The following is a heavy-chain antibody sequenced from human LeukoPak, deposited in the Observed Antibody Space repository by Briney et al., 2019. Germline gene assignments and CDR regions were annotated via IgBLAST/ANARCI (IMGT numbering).Heavy chain of an antibody. J-gene: IGHJ6*02. D-gene: IGHD4-17*01. V-gene: IGHV3-30-3*01. CDR3: AREMTVTLADYGMDV. CDR2: VSYDGSNK. CDR1: GFTFSNYT. Sequence: GRSLSLSCAASGFTFSNYTVHWVRQAPGKGLEWVAVVSYDGSNKHYADSVKGRFTISRDNSKNTLHLQMNSLRDEDTAVYYCAREMTVTLADYGMDVWGQGTTVTVSS.